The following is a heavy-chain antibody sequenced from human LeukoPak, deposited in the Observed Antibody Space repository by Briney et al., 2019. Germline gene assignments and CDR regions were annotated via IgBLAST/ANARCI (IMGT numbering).Heavy chain of an antibody. J-gene: IGHJ4*02. D-gene: IGHD6-6*01. Sequence: ASVKVSCKASGGTFSSYAISLVRQAHGQGLEWMGGIIPIFGTANYAQKFQGRVTITADESTSTAYMELSSLRSEDTAVYYCARISSSSYHYFDYWGQGTLVTVSS. CDR1: GGTFSSYA. CDR3: ARISSSSYHYFDY. V-gene: IGHV1-69*13. CDR2: IIPIFGTA.